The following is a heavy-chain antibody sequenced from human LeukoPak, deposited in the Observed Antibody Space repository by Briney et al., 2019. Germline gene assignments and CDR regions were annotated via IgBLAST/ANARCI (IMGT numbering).Heavy chain of an antibody. D-gene: IGHD6-6*01. CDR2: IYTSGST. V-gene: IGHV4-61*02. CDR3: ARMPIGSSSSAIDY. Sequence: SETLSLTCTVSGGSISSGSYYWSWIRQPAGKGLELIGRIYTSGSTNYNPSLKSRVTISVDTSKNQFSLKLSSVTAADTAVYYCARMPIGSSSSAIDYWGQGTLVTVSS. J-gene: IGHJ4*02. CDR1: GGSISSGSYY.